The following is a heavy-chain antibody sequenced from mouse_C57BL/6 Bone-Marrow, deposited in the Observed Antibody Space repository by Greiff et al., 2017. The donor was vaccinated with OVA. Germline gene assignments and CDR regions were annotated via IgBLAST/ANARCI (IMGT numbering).Heavy chain of an antibody. CDR2: IYPGDGDT. J-gene: IGHJ4*01. D-gene: IGHD1-1*01. CDR1: GYAFSSSW. V-gene: IGHV1-82*01. Sequence: QVQLKESGPELVRPGASVKISCKASGYAFSSSWMNWVKQRPGKGLEWIGRIYPGDGDTNYNGKFKGKATLTADKSSSTAYMQLSSLTSEDSAVYFGARGWYYYGSSFGVDYYAMDYWGQGTSVTVSA. CDR3: ARGWYYYGSSFGVDYYAMDY.